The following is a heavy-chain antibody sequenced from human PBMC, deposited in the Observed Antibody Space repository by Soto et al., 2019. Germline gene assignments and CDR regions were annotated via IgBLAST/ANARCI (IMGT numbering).Heavy chain of an antibody. D-gene: IGHD4-17*01. J-gene: IGHJ6*02. CDR1: GGSLGSYY. Sequence: SETLSLTCTVSGGSLGSYYWSWIRQPPGKGLEWIGYVFYTGRANYNASLKSRVSISLDTSNYQFSLKLSSVTAAVTALYYCARDGYGRVTTSPHYYHGMDVWGPGTTVTVSS. CDR3: ARDGYGRVTTSPHYYHGMDV. V-gene: IGHV4-59*01. CDR2: VFYTGRA.